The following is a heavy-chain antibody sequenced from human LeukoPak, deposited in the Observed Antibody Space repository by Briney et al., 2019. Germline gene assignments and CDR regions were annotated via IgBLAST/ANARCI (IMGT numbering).Heavy chain of an antibody. Sequence: AASVKVSCKASGYTFTGYYMNWVRQAPGQGLEWMGGINRNGGGTNYAQKLQGRVTMTRDTSISTAYMELSRLRSDDTAVYYCARAVSGSYYVNFDYWGQGTLVTVSS. CDR1: GYTFTGYY. D-gene: IGHD1-26*01. CDR3: ARAVSGSYYVNFDY. V-gene: IGHV1-2*02. CDR2: INRNGGGT. J-gene: IGHJ4*02.